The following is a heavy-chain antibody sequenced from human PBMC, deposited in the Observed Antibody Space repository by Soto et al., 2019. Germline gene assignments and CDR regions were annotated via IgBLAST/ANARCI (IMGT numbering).Heavy chain of an antibody. CDR3: ARSVDDIWGSYRLRKFFEY. V-gene: IGHV3-21*01. D-gene: IGHD3-16*02. CDR1: GFTFSSHS. Sequence: PGGSLRLSCAASGFTFSSHSMNWVRQAPGKGLEWVSSISSSSSYIYYADSVKGRFTISRDNAKNSRYLQMNSLRAEDTAVYYCARSVDDIWGSYRLRKFFEYWRKGSLVTVSS. CDR2: ISSSSSYI. J-gene: IGHJ4*02.